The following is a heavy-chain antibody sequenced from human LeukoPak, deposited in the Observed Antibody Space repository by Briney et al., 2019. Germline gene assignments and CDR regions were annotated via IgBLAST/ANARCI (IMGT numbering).Heavy chain of an antibody. D-gene: IGHD4-11*01. Sequence: PGGSLRLSCAASGFTFSSYAMSWVRQAPGKGLEWVSAISGSGGSTYYADSVKGRFTISRDNSKNTLYLQMNSLRAEDTAVYYCAKDRPYSDYYYYGMDVWGQGTTVTVSS. CDR3: AKDRPYSDYYYYGMDV. J-gene: IGHJ6*02. CDR2: ISGSGGST. V-gene: IGHV3-23*01. CDR1: GFTFSSYA.